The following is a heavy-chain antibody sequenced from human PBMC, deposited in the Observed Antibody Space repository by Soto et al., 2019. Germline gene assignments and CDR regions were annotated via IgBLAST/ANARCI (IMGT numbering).Heavy chain of an antibody. CDR3: ARRGAGYNYDY. V-gene: IGHV5-51*01. D-gene: IGHD5-12*01. CDR1: GYSFPAFW. J-gene: IGHJ4*02. CDR2: IFPGDSDT. Sequence: PGESLKISCGASGYSFPAFWIGWVRQMPGKGLEWVGIIFPGDSDTRYSPSFQGQVTISADKSISTAYLQWSSLKASDTAMYYCARRGAGYNYDYWGQGXLVTVHS.